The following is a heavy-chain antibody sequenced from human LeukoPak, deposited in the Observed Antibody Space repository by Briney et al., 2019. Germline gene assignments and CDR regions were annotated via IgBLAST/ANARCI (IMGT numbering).Heavy chain of an antibody. Sequence: GGSLRLSCAASGFTFSSYSMNWVRQAPGKGLEWVSYIGASSSPIFYADSVKGRFTISRDNAKNSLYLQMNNLRAEDTAVYYCSTAKFDNWGQGTLVTVSS. V-gene: IGHV3-48*01. CDR3: STAKFDN. CDR1: GFTFSSYS. J-gene: IGHJ4*02. CDR2: IGASSSPI.